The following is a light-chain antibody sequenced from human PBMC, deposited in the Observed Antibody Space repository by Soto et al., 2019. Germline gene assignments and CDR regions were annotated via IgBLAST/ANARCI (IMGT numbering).Light chain of an antibody. J-gene: IGLJ1*01. CDR1: SSDVGL. CDR2: DGT. V-gene: IGLV2-23*01. Sequence: QSALSQPASVSGSPGQSITISCTGTSSDVGLVSWYQQSPGKAPKLIIYDGTKRPSGVSNRFSASKSDNTASLTISGLQAEDDADYYCCSYASSSTFYVFASGTKLTVL. CDR3: CSYASSSTFYV.